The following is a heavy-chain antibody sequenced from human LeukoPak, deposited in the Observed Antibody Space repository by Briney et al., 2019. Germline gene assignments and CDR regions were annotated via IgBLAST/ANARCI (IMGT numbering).Heavy chain of an antibody. Sequence: GGSLRLSCAASGFTVSSNYMSWVRQAPGKGLEWVSVIYSGGSTYYADSVTGRFTISRDNSKNTLYLQMNSLRAGDTAVYYCAKDRDYYDSSGNDAFDIWGQGAMVTVS. J-gene: IGHJ3*02. V-gene: IGHV3-66*01. CDR3: AKDRDYYDSSGNDAFDI. CDR1: GFTVSSNY. D-gene: IGHD3-22*01. CDR2: IYSGGST.